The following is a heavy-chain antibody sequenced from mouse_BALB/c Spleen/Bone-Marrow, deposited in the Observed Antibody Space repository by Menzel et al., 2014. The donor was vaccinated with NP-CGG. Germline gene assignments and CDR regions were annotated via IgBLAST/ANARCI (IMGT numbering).Heavy chain of an antibody. CDR3: ARLIYGSSYIVDF. CDR2: INPSNGRT. V-gene: IGHV1S81*02. CDR1: DYTFTGYW. Sequence: VKLMESGAELVKPGASVKLSCKASDYTFTGYWMHWVEQRPGQGLEWIGEINPSNGRTNYNEKFKSMATLTVDKSSSTAYMQLSSLTSEDSAVFYCARLIYGSSYIVDFWGQGTSVTVSS. D-gene: IGHD1-1*01. J-gene: IGHJ4*01.